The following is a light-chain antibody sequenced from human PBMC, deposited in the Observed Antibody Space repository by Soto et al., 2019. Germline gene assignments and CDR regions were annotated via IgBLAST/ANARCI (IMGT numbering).Light chain of an antibody. Sequence: DIQMTQSPSSLSASVGDRVTITCRASQGISNYLAWYQQKPGKAPQLLIYGATTLQSGVPSRLSGSGSGTDFTLTIATLPPKDVATYYCQKYDSDPLTFGGGTKVEIK. J-gene: IGKJ4*01. V-gene: IGKV1-27*01. CDR1: QGISNY. CDR3: QKYDSDPLT. CDR2: GAT.